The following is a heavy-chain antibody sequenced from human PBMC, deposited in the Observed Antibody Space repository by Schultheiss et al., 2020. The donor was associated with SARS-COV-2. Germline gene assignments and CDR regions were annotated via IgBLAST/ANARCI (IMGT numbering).Heavy chain of an antibody. CDR2: IYTSGST. Sequence: SQTLSLTCAVSGGSISSSLWWSWIRQPAGKGLEWIGRIYTSGSTNYNPSLKSRVTISVDTSKNQFSLKLSSVTAADTAVYYCARVDGGDGAFDIWGQGTMVTVSS. CDR3: ARVDGGDGAFDI. V-gene: IGHV4-61*02. CDR1: GGSISSSLW. J-gene: IGHJ3*02. D-gene: IGHD2-21*01.